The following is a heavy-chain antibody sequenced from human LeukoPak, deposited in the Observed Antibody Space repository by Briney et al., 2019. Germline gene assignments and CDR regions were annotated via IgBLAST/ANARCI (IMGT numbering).Heavy chain of an antibody. V-gene: IGHV4-39*01. J-gene: IGHJ5*02. CDR3: ARVWYGSATLGWFDP. D-gene: IGHD3-10*01. Sequence: SETLSLTCTVSGGSISSSTYYWGWIRQPPGEGREWIGTVYYTGSTYYNPSLRSRVTISVDTSKNQFSLKLSSVTAADTAVFYCARVWYGSATLGWFDPWGQGTLVTVSS. CDR1: GGSISSSTYY. CDR2: VYYTGST.